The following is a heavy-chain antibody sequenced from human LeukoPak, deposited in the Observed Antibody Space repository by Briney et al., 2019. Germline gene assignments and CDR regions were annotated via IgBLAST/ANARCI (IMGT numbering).Heavy chain of an antibody. J-gene: IGHJ3*02. V-gene: IGHV4-39*01. Sequence: PSETLSLTCTVSGGSVSSTAYYWGWIRQTPGKGLEWIGNAYVNGHTYYNPSLKSRVTIVVDTSKNEFSLKLSSVTAADTAVYYCARLGGYNLSRNAFDIWGRVTLVTVSS. CDR1: GGSVSSTAYY. CDR2: AYVNGHT. D-gene: IGHD5-24*01. CDR3: ARLGGYNLSRNAFDI.